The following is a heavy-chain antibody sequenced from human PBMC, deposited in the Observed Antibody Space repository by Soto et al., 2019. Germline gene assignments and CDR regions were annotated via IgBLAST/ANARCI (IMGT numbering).Heavy chain of an antibody. V-gene: IGHV3-23*01. D-gene: IGHD3-22*01. CDR1: GFTFSSYA. CDR3: AKDFFVLWRFLDSSGDDAFDT. Sequence: SGGSLRLSCAASGFTFSSYAMSWVRQAPGKGLEWVSAISGSGGSTYYADSVKGRFTISRDNSKNTLYLQMNSLRAEDTAVYYCAKDFFVLWRFLDSSGDDAFDTWGQGTMVTVSS. CDR2: ISGSGGST. J-gene: IGHJ3*02.